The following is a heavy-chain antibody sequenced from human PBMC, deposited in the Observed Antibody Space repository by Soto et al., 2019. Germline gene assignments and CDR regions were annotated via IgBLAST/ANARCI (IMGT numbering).Heavy chain of an antibody. V-gene: IGHV4-59*01. CDR3: ARDLEGSGWFDP. J-gene: IGHJ5*02. CDR2: IYYSGST. D-gene: IGHD2-15*01. Sequence: SETLSLTCTVSGGSISSYYWSWIRQPPGKGLEWIGYIYYSGSTNYNPSLKSRVTISVDTSKNRFSLKLSSVTAADTAVYYCARDLEGSGWFDPWGQGTLVTVSS. CDR1: GGSISSYY.